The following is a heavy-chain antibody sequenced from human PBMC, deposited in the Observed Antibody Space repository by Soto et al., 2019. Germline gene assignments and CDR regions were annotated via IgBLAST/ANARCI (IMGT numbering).Heavy chain of an antibody. D-gene: IGHD4-17*01. J-gene: IGHJ4*02. Sequence: QLQLQESGPGLVKPSETLSLTCTVSGGSISSSSYYWGWIRQPPGKGLEWMGSIYYSGSTYYNPSLKSRVTISVDTSKNQFSLKLSSVTAADTAVYYCASGAYGDYGVYYFDYWGQGTLVTVSS. CDR1: GGSISSSSYY. CDR2: IYYSGST. CDR3: ASGAYGDYGVYYFDY. V-gene: IGHV4-39*01.